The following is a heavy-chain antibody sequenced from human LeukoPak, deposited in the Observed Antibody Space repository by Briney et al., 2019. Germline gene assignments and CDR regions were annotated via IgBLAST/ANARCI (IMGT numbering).Heavy chain of an antibody. Sequence: SVKVSCKASGGTFSSYAISWVRQAPGQGLEWMGGIIPIFGTANYAQKFQSRVTITADESTSTAYMELSSLRSEDTAVYYCAREGRPLRYFDWLLSPFDYWGQGTLVTVSS. D-gene: IGHD3-9*01. V-gene: IGHV1-69*01. CDR3: AREGRPLRYFDWLLSPFDY. J-gene: IGHJ4*02. CDR1: GGTFSSYA. CDR2: IIPIFGTA.